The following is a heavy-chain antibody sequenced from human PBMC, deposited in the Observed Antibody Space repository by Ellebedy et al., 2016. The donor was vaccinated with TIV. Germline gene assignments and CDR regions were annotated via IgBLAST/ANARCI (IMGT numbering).Heavy chain of an antibody. V-gene: IGHV3-74*01. CDR1: GFTFRSYS. CDR3: ARGASWELRAPYYYYGMDV. CDR2: INTDVSST. D-gene: IGHD1-26*01. Sequence: GESLKISCAASGFTFRSYSMNWVRQAPGKGLVWVSRINTDVSSTSYAGSVKGRFTISRDNAENTLYLQMNSLTAEDTAVYYCARGASWELRAPYYYYGMDVWGQGTTVTVSS. J-gene: IGHJ6*02.